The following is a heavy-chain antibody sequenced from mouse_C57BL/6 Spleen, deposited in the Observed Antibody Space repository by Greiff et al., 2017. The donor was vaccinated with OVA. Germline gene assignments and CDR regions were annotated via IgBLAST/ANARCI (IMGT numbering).Heavy chain of an antibody. CDR3: ARAYYYGSSYEFAY. CDR1: GFTFSSYA. J-gene: IGHJ3*01. CDR2: ISDGGSYT. D-gene: IGHD1-1*01. V-gene: IGHV5-4*03. Sequence: EVKLMESGGGLVKPGGSLKLSCAASGFTFSSYAMSWVRQTPEKRLEWVATISDGGSYTYYPDNVKGRFTISRDNAKNNLYLQMSHLKSEDTAMYYCARAYYYGSSYEFAYWGQGTLVTVSA.